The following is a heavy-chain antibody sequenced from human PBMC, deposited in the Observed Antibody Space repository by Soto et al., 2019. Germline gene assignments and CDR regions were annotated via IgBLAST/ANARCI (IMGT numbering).Heavy chain of an antibody. V-gene: IGHV3-9*01. D-gene: IGHD4-17*01. CDR3: AKASDYGDYSYFDY. J-gene: IGHJ4*02. CDR2: ISWNSGSI. Sequence: EVQLVESGGGLVQPGRSLRLSCAASGFTFDDYAMHWVRQAPGKGLEWVSGISWNSGSIGYADSVKGRFTISRDNAKNSLYLQMNSLRAEDTALYYCAKASDYGDYSYFDYWGQVTLVTVSS. CDR1: GFTFDDYA.